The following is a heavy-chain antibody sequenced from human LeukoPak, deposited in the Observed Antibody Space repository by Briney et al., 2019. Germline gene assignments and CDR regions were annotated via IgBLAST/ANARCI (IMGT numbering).Heavy chain of an antibody. V-gene: IGHV4-61*02. D-gene: IGHD3-3*01. CDR1: GDSISSGDYY. CDR3: ARVWETITGPGGLDY. CDR2: ISSSGST. J-gene: IGHJ4*02. Sequence: TLSLTCTVSGDSISSGDYYWSWIRQPAGKGLEWIGRISSSGSTNYNPSLRSRVTISVDTSKNQFSLKLSSVTAADTAVYYCARVWETITGPGGLDYWGQGTLVTVSS.